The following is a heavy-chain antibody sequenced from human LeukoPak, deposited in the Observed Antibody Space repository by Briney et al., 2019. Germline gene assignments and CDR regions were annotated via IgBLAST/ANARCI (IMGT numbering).Heavy chain of an antibody. CDR2: INPSGGST. Sequence: ASVKVSCKASGYTLTSYYMHWVRQAPGQGLEWMGIINPSGGSTSYAQKFQGRVTMTRDTSTSTVYMELSSLRSEDTAVYYCARESWERYFDYWGQGTLVTVSS. J-gene: IGHJ4*02. V-gene: IGHV1-46*01. CDR1: GYTLTSYY. D-gene: IGHD1-1*01. CDR3: ARESWERYFDY.